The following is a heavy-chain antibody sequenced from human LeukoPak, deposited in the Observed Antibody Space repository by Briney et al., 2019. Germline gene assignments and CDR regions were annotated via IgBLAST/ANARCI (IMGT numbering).Heavy chain of an antibody. CDR1: GFTFSSYA. CDR2: ISGSGGST. Sequence: GGSLRLSCAASGFTFSSYAMSWVRQAPGKGLEWVSAISGSGGSTYYADSVKGRFTISGDNSKNTLYLQMNSLRAEDTAVYYCAKDGDGYYDFWSGYYPNFDYWGQGTLVTVSS. D-gene: IGHD3-3*01. CDR3: AKDGDGYYDFWSGYYPNFDY. J-gene: IGHJ4*02. V-gene: IGHV3-23*01.